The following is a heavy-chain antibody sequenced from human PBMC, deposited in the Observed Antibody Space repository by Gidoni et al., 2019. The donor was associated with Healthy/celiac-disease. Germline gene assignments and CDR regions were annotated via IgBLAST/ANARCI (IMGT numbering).Heavy chain of an antibody. J-gene: IGHJ4*02. CDR3: ARGGRYYGSGSGY. V-gene: IGHV3-30-3*01. CDR1: GFTFSSYA. Sequence: QVQLVESGGGVVQPGRSLRLSCAASGFTFSSYAMHWVRQAPGKGLEWVAVISYDGSNKYYADSVKGRFTISRDNSKNTLYLQMNSLRAEDTAVYYCARGGRYYGSGSGYWGQGTLVTVSS. CDR2: ISYDGSNK. D-gene: IGHD3-10*01.